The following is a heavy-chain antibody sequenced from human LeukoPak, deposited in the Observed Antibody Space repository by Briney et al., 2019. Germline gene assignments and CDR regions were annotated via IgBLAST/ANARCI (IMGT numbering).Heavy chain of an antibody. D-gene: IGHD6-19*01. V-gene: IGHV3-33*01. CDR2: IWYDGSNK. J-gene: IGHJ4*02. CDR3: ASTSGWYEPIDY. Sequence: GGSLRLSCAASGFTFSSYGMHWARQAPGKGLEWVAVIWYDGSNKYYADSVKGRFTISRDNSKNTLYLQMNGLRAEDTAVYYCASTSGWYEPIDYWGQGTLVTVSS. CDR1: GFTFSSYG.